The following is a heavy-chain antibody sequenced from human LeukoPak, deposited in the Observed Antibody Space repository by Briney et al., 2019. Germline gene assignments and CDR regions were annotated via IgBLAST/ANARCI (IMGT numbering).Heavy chain of an antibody. CDR1: GYTFTGYY. J-gene: IGHJ5*02. D-gene: IGHD6-25*01. CDR2: INPNSGGT. Sequence: GASVKVSCKASGYTFTGYYMHWVRQAPGQGLEWMGWINPNSGGTNYAQKFQGRVTMTRDTSISTAYMELSRLRSDDTAVYYCARGFQRLEHWDWLDPWGQGTLVTVAS. V-gene: IGHV1-2*02. CDR3: ARGFQRLEHWDWLDP.